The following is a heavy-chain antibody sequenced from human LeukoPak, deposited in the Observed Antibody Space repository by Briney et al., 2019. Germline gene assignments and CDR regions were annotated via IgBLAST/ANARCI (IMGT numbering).Heavy chain of an antibody. CDR3: AKAPLGRCTGVICYCFDS. J-gene: IGHJ4*02. CDR2: ISGSDAGT. V-gene: IGHV3-23*01. Sequence: PGGSLRLSCAASGFTFNTYAMSWVRQAPGKGLEWVSAISGSDAGTYYADSVKGWFTISRDNSKNTLYLQMNSLRAEDAAVYYCAKAPLGRCTGVICYCFDSWGQGTLVTVSS. D-gene: IGHD2-15*01. CDR1: GFTFNTYA.